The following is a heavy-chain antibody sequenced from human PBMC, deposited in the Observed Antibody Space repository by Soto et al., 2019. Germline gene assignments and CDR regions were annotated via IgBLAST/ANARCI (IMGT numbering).Heavy chain of an antibody. CDR2: INYSGST. CDR1: GGSFSGYY. Sequence: QVQLQQWGAGLLKPSETLSLTCGLYGGSFSGYYWSWIRQPPGQGLEWIGQINYSGSTKYSPSLKSRVTISIDTSKNQFSLKLSSVTAADTAVYFCARGTAAGSGYYYYYMDVWGRGTTVTVSS. CDR3: ARGTAAGSGYYYYYMDV. J-gene: IGHJ6*03. D-gene: IGHD6-13*01. V-gene: IGHV4-34*01.